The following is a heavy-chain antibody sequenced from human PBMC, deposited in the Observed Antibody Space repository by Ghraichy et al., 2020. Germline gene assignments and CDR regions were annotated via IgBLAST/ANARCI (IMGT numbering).Heavy chain of an antibody. Sequence: GGSLRLSCAASGFTFSSYGMHWVRQAPGKGLEWVAVISYDGSNTYYADSVKGRFTISRDNSKNTLYLQMNSLRAEDTAVYYCAKDIAVAVYNWFDPWGQGTLVTVSS. V-gene: IGHV3-30*18. CDR2: ISYDGSNT. J-gene: IGHJ5*02. CDR3: AKDIAVAVYNWFDP. D-gene: IGHD6-19*01. CDR1: GFTFSSYG.